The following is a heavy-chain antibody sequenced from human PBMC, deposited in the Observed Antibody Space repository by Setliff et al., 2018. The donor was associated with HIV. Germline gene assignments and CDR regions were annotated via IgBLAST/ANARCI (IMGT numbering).Heavy chain of an antibody. J-gene: IGHJ6*02. CDR2: IYYSGST. Sequence: SETLSLTCTVSGDSVSSRSYYWSWIRQPPGKGLEWIGYIYYSGSTNYNPSLKSRVTISVDTSKNQFSLKLSSVTAADTAVYYCARENTVVIYYYGMDVWGQGTTVTVSS. V-gene: IGHV4-61*01. D-gene: IGHD2-15*01. CDR1: GDSVSSRSYY. CDR3: ARENTVVIYYYGMDV.